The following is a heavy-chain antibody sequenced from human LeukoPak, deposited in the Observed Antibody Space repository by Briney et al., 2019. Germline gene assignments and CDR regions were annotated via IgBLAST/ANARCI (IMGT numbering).Heavy chain of an antibody. Sequence: SETLSLTCTVSGASVGSSHWNWIRQSPGKGLEWIANVDYNGSTKYNPSLRGRGTMSLDTSKNQFHLKLESVTAADTARYYCARGFYEPFDRSGQGALVTVSS. V-gene: IGHV4-59*02. D-gene: IGHD2/OR15-2a*01. J-gene: IGHJ5*02. CDR3: ARGFYEPFDR. CDR2: VDYNGST. CDR1: GASVGSSH.